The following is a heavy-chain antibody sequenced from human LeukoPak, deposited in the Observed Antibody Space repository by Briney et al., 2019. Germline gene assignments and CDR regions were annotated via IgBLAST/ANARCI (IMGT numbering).Heavy chain of an antibody. V-gene: IGHV3-30*19. Sequence: PGGSLRLFCAASGFTFSNYGMHWVRQAPGKGLEWVAIISYDGSNEYYADSVKGRFTISRDNSKNTLYLQMNSLRAEDTAVYYCAKDPRGGYSYLSYWGQGTLVTVSS. CDR3: AKDPRGGYSYLSY. CDR1: GFTFSNYG. CDR2: ISYDGSNE. J-gene: IGHJ4*02. D-gene: IGHD5-18*01.